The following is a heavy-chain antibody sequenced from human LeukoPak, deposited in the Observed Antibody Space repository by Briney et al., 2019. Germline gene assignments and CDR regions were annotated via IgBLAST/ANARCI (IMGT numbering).Heavy chain of an antibody. V-gene: IGHV4-34*01. Sequence: SETVSLTCAVYGGSFSGYYWSWVRQPPGKGLEWIGEINHSGSTNYNPSLKSRVTISVDTSKNQFSLKLSSVTAADTAVYYCARGRGYGDYKFDYWGQGTLVTVSS. D-gene: IGHD4-17*01. J-gene: IGHJ4*02. CDR2: INHSGST. CDR1: GGSFSGYY. CDR3: ARGRGYGDYKFDY.